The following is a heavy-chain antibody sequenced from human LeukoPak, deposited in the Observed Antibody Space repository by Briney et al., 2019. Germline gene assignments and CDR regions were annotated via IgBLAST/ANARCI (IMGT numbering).Heavy chain of an antibody. D-gene: IGHD3/OR15-3a*01. CDR1: GFTLSSYW. V-gene: IGHV3-7*01. Sequence: GSLRLSCAASGFTLSSYWMSWVRQAPGKGLEWVANINQDVSEINYVDSVKGRFTISRDNGKNSLYLQMNSLRAEDTAVYYCARDLRTDSSFSPFDYWGQGTLVTVSS. J-gene: IGHJ4*02. CDR2: INQDVSEI. CDR3: ARDLRTDSSFSPFDY.